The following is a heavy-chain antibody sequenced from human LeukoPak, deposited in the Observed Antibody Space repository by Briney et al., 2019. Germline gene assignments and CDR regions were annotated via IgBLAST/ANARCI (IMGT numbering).Heavy chain of an antibody. CDR3: AKEGSLVGATGGFDY. J-gene: IGHJ4*02. Sequence: PGRSLRLSCAASGFTFDDYAMHWVRQAPGKGLEWVSGISWNSGSIGYADSVKGRFTISRDNAKNSLYLQMNSLRAEDMALYYCAKEGSLVGATGGFDYWGQGTLVTVSS. D-gene: IGHD1-26*01. CDR2: ISWNSGSI. V-gene: IGHV3-9*03. CDR1: GFTFDDYA.